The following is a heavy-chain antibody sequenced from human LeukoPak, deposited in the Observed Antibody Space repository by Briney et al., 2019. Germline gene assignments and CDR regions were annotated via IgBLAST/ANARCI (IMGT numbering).Heavy chain of an antibody. CDR2: IYASGST. Sequence: PSETLSLTCTVSGGSISSYYWSWLRHPPGKGLEWLGYIYASGSTNCNPSPNSRVSISVHTSKNQFSLKLSSVTAADTAVYYCARLYYDFWSGDHNWFDPWGEGTLVTVPS. J-gene: IGHJ5*02. CDR3: ARLYYDFWSGDHNWFDP. D-gene: IGHD3-3*01. CDR1: GGSISSYY. V-gene: IGHV4-4*09.